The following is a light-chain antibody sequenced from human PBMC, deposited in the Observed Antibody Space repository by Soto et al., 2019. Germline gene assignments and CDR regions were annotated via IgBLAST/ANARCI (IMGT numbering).Light chain of an antibody. CDR1: QSIRNW. V-gene: IGKV1-5*03. Sequence: DIQMPQSPSTLSASVGDRVTITCRASQSIRNWVAWYQQTPGKAPKSRSYMVSTLESGVPSRFSGSGYETAFTLNISSLQPDDFDTYYCQQYSTYPCTFGQGTKVDI. CDR2: MVS. J-gene: IGKJ1*01. CDR3: QQYSTYPCT.